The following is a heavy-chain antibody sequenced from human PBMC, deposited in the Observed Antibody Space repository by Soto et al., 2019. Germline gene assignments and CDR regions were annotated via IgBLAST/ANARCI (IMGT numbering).Heavy chain of an antibody. V-gene: IGHV4-39*01. Sequence: PSETLSLTCPVSGGTISSSSYYWGWIRQPPGKGLEWIGSIYYSGSTYYNPSLKSRVTISVDTSKNQFSLKLSSVTAADTAVYYCARRRQLRGYYYYYMDVWGKGTTVTVSS. D-gene: IGHD2-2*01. CDR1: GGTISSSSYY. CDR2: IYYSGST. J-gene: IGHJ6*03. CDR3: ARRRQLRGYYYYYMDV.